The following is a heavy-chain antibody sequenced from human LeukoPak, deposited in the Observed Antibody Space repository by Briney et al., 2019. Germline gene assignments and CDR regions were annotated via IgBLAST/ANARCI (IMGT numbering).Heavy chain of an antibody. V-gene: IGHV4-34*01. CDR2: INHSGST. J-gene: IGHJ4*02. Sequence: SETLSLTCAVYGGSFSGYYWSWIRQPPGKGLEWIGEINHSGSTNYNPSLKSRVIISVDTSKNHLSLKLTSVTAADTAVYYCASGGTDPFDYWGQGTLVTVSS. D-gene: IGHD3-10*01. CDR3: ASGGTDPFDY. CDR1: GGSFSGYY.